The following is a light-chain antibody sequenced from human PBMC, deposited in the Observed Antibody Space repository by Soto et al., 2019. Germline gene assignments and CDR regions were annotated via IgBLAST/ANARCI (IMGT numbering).Light chain of an antibody. V-gene: IGKV1-39*01. CDR2: AAS. Sequence: DIQMTQSPSSLSASVGDRVTITCRASQSISSYLNWYQQKPGKAPKLLIYAASSLQSGVPSRFSGSGSGTDFPLTISSLQPEDFATYYCQQSYSTPYTFGQGTKLDIK. J-gene: IGKJ2*01. CDR3: QQSYSTPYT. CDR1: QSISSY.